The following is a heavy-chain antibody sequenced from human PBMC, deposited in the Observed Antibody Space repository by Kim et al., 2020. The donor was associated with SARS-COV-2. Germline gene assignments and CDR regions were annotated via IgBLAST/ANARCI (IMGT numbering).Heavy chain of an antibody. V-gene: IGHV3-21*01. D-gene: IGHD3-10*01. CDR3: ARVLYGSGRPEPPGY. J-gene: IGHJ4*02. Sequence: DSVKGRFTISRDNAKNSLYRQMNSLRAEDTAVYYCARVLYGSGRPEPPGYWGQGTLVTVSS.